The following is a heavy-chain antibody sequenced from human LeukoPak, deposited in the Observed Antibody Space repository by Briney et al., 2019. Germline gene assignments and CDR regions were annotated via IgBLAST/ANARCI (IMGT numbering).Heavy chain of an antibody. V-gene: IGHV3-48*02. J-gene: IGHJ4*01. CDR1: GFTFSSYS. Sequence: GGSLRLSCVASGFTFSSYSMNWVRQAPEKGLEWVAYISSSGDSIYYADSVKGRFTISRDNGKNSLYLQMNSLTDEDTAVYYCASPTVVSANWGQGTLVTVSS. CDR2: ISSSGDSI. D-gene: IGHD4-23*01. CDR3: ASPTVVSAN.